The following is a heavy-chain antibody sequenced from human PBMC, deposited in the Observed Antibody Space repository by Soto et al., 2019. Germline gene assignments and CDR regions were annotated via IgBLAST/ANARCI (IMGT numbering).Heavy chain of an antibody. CDR2: IIPIFGTA. CDR1: GGTFSSYA. J-gene: IGHJ5*02. V-gene: IGHV1-69*13. D-gene: IGHD6-13*01. Sequence: GASVKVSCKASGGTFSSYAISWVRQAPGQGLEWMGGIIPIFGTANYAQKFQGRVTITADESTSTAYMELSSLRSEDTAVYYCASRQIAEANNWFDPWGQGTLVTVSS. CDR3: ASRQIAEANNWFDP.